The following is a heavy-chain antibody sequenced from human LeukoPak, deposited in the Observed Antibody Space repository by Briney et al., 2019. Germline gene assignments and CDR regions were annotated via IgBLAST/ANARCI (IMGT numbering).Heavy chain of an antibody. J-gene: IGHJ4*02. V-gene: IGHV3-30-3*01. CDR3: GRGSVGFGELNY. CDR1: GFTFSGSA. Sequence: GGSLRLSCAASGFTFSGSAIHWVRQAPGKGLEWVAVISYDGSNKFYADSVKGRFTLSRDNSKNTLYLQMNSLRIEDTAVYYCGRGSVGFGELNYWGQGTLVTVSS. CDR2: ISYDGSNK. D-gene: IGHD3-10*01.